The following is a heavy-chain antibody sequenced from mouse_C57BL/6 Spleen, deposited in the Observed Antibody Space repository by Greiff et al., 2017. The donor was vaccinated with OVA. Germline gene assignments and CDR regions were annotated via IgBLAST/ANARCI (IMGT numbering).Heavy chain of an antibody. D-gene: IGHD1-1*01. J-gene: IGHJ2*01. V-gene: IGHV7-3*01. CDR3: AKLGLRYFDY. Sequence: EVKVVESGGGLVQPGGSLSLSCAASGFTFTDYYMSWVRQPPGKALEWLGFIRNKANGYTTEYSASVKGRFTISRDNSQSILYLQMNALRAEDSATYYCAKLGLRYFDYWGQGTTLTVSS. CDR1: GFTFTDYY. CDR2: IRNKANGYTT.